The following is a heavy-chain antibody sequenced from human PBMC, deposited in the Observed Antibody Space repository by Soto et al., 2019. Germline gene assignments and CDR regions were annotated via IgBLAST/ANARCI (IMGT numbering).Heavy chain of an antibody. J-gene: IGHJ4*02. V-gene: IGHV1-8*01. CDR3: ASSTNDYGDRH. Sequence: QVQLVQSGAEVKKPGASVKVSCRASGYTFTSYDINWVRQATGQGLEWMGWMNPNSGNTGYAQKFQGRVTMTRNTSISTAYMELRSLTSDDTAVYYCASSTNDYGDRHWGQGTLVTVSS. CDR2: MNPNSGNT. D-gene: IGHD4-17*01. CDR1: GYTFTSYD.